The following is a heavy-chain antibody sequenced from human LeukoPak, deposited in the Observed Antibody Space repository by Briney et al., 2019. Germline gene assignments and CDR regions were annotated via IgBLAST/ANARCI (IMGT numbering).Heavy chain of an antibody. CDR2: IRYDGSNK. CDR1: GFTFSSYG. D-gene: IGHD3-22*01. CDR3: AKDRYYDSSGYPSNCYYYYMDV. J-gene: IGHJ6*03. Sequence: GGSLRLSCAASGFTFSSYGMHWVRQAPGKGLEWVAFIRYDGSNKYYADSVKGRFTISRDNSKNTLYLQMNSLRAEDTAVYYCAKDRYYDSSGYPSNCYYYYMDVWGKGTTVTVSS. V-gene: IGHV3-30*02.